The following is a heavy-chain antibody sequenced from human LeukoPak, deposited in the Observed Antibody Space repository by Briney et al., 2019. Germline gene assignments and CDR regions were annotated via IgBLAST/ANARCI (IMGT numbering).Heavy chain of an antibody. J-gene: IGHJ3*02. CDR2: IKQDGSEK. Sequence: GGSLRLSCAASGFTFSTYWMSWVRQAPGKGLEWVPNIKQDGSEKYYVDSVKGRFTISRDNAKNSLYLQMNSLRSEDTAVYYCARGDYYDSSRRAFDIWGQGTMVTVSS. V-gene: IGHV3-7*03. CDR3: ARGDYYDSSRRAFDI. CDR1: GFTFSTYW. D-gene: IGHD3-22*01.